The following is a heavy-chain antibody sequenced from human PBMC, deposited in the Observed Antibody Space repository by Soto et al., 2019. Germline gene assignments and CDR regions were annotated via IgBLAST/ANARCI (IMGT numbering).Heavy chain of an antibody. CDR1: LFTFSNNF. V-gene: IGHV3-7*01. CDR3: ARDLGYCSGSRCYSVFDY. D-gene: IGHD2-15*01. Sequence: SLLLSFSSSLFTFSNNFIDWFPHSPFNFLYFLANINKDGSEKYYLDSVKGRFTSSRDNAKNSLYLQMNSLRAEDTAVYYCARDLGYCSGSRCYSVFDYCGQGTLVTVAS. J-gene: IGHJ4*02. CDR2: INKDGSEK.